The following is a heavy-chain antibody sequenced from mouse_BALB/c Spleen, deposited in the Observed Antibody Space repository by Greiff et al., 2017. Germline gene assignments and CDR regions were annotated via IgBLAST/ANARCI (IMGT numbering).Heavy chain of an antibody. CDR2: ISYSGST. D-gene: IGHD1-1*01. CDR1: GDSITSGY. CDR3: ARYPHYYGSRGYFDV. Sequence: EVKVVESGPSLVKPSQTLSLTCSVTGDSITSGYWNWIRKFPGNKLEYMGYISYSGSTYYNPSLKSRISITRDTSKNQYYLQLNSVTTEDTATYYCARYPHYYGSRGYFDVWGAGTTVTVSS. V-gene: IGHV3-8*02. J-gene: IGHJ1*01.